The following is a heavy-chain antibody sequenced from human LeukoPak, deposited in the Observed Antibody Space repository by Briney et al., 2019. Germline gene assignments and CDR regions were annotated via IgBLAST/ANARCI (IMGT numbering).Heavy chain of an antibody. J-gene: IGHJ4*02. CDR2: IYTSGST. CDR1: GGSISSSSYY. CDR3: AIEKRSGYLAY. V-gene: IGHV4-61*02. D-gene: IGHD3-22*01. Sequence: PSETLSLTCTVSGGSISSSSYYWSWIRQPAGKGLEWIGRIYTSGSTNYNPSLKSRVTMSVDTSKNQFSLKLSSVTAADTAVYYCAIEKRSGYLAYWGQGTLVTVSS.